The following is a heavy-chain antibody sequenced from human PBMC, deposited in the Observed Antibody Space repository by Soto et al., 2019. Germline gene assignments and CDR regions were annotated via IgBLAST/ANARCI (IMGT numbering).Heavy chain of an antibody. Sequence: GGSLRLSCAASGFTFSSYGMHWVRQAPGKGLEWVAVIWYDGSNKYYADSVKGRFTISRDNSKNTLYLQMDSLRAEDTAVYYCAREYYDYVWGSYRPKPAGFDYWGQGTLVTVSS. CDR2: IWYDGSNK. J-gene: IGHJ4*02. D-gene: IGHD3-16*02. CDR3: AREYYDYVWGSYRPKPAGFDY. CDR1: GFTFSSYG. V-gene: IGHV3-33*01.